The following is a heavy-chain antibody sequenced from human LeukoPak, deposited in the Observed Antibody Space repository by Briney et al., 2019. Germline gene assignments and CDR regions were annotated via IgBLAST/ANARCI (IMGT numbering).Heavy chain of an antibody. D-gene: IGHD3-22*01. V-gene: IGHV4-59*01. CDR3: ARGKYDSSGYYHWYFDL. J-gene: IGHJ2*01. CDR2: IYYSGST. Sequence: SETLSLTCTVSGGSTSSYYWSWIRQPPGKGLEWIGYIYYSGSTNYNPSLKSRVTISVDTSKNQFSLKLSSVTAADTAVYYCARGKYDSSGYYHWYFDLWGRGTLVTVSS. CDR1: GGSTSSYY.